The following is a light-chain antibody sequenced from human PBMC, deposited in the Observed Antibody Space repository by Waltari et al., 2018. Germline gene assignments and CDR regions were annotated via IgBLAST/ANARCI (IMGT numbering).Light chain of an antibody. CDR1: QYVKNN. J-gene: IGKJ4*01. CDR2: KAS. Sequence: DIQMTQSPSTLPASVGDRVTITFRAIQYVKNNLAWFQQKPGKAPKVLIHKASRLESGVPSRFSDSGFGTEFILSISSLQPDDFATYYCQEYDSLPITFGGGTKVEIK. V-gene: IGKV1-5*03. CDR3: QEYDSLPIT.